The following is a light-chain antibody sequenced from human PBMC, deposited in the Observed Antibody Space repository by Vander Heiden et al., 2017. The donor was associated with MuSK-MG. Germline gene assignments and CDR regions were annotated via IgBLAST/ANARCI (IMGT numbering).Light chain of an antibody. CDR3: QEENSYSRT. Sequence: DIQMTPSPSTLSASVGDRVTITCRASQSVSYSLAWYQQKPGKAPKLLIYKASSLESGVPSRFSGSGSGTEFTLTISSRQPDDFATYYSQEENSYSRTFGQATKVEIK. CDR2: KAS. J-gene: IGKJ1*01. V-gene: IGKV1-5*03. CDR1: QSVSYS.